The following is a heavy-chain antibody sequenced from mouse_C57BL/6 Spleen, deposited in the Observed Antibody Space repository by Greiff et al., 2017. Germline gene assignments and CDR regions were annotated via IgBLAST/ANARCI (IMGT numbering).Heavy chain of an antibody. CDR2: IYPGDGDT. V-gene: IGHV1-82*01. J-gene: IGHJ2*01. CDR3: ALIYYGYDGGDY. D-gene: IGHD2-2*01. Sequence: VKLQESGPELVKPGASVKISCKASGYAFSSSWMNWVKQRPGKGLEWIGRIYPGDGDTNYNGKFKGKATLTADKSSSTAYMQLSSLTSEDSAVYFCALIYYGYDGGDYWGQGTTLTVSS. CDR1: GYAFSSSW.